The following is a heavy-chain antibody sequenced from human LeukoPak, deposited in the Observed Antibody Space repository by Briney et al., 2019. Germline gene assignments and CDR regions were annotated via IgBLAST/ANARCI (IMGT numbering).Heavy chain of an antibody. Sequence: GGSLRLSCAASGFTFSSYEMNWVRQAPGKGLEWVSYIGASGSTMYYADSVKGRFTISRDNAKNSLFLQMNSLRVADTAVYYCAREHGDWFDYWGQGTLVTVCS. J-gene: IGHJ4*02. V-gene: IGHV3-48*03. D-gene: IGHD4-17*01. CDR1: GFTFSSYE. CDR2: IGASGSTM. CDR3: AREHGDWFDY.